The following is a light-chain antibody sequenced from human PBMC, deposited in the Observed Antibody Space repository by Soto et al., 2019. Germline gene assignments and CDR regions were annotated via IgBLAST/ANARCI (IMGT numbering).Light chain of an antibody. J-gene: IGLJ3*02. Sequence: QSVLTQSPSVSAAPGQSVSISCSGTSSNIENNYVSWYQVLPTTAPKLLIYDNLKRPSGIPDRFSGSKSGTSATLVITGLQTGDEADYYCGTWESSRNWVFGGGTKVTVL. CDR1: SSNIENNY. V-gene: IGLV1-51*01. CDR3: GTWESSRNWV. CDR2: DNL.